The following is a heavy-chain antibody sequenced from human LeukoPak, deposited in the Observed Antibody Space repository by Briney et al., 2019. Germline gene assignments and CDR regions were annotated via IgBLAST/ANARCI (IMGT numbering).Heavy chain of an antibody. V-gene: IGHV3-21*01. CDR2: ITSSSNYI. CDR1: GFTFISFS. J-gene: IGHJ4*02. Sequence: GGSLRLSCAASGFTFISFSMNWVRQAPGKGLEWVSSITSSSNYIYYASSVRGRFTISRDNAKNSLYLQMNSLRAEDTAVYYCARDLRLWGQGTLVTVSS. CDR3: ARDLRL.